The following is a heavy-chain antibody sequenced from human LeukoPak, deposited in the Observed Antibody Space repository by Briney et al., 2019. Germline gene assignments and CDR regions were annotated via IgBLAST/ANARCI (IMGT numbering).Heavy chain of an antibody. J-gene: IGHJ4*02. CDR1: GGSISSSTYY. D-gene: IGHD3-10*01. CDR2: IYYSGST. CDR3: ARDAHYYGSGTYSDYFDY. V-gene: IGHV4-61*01. Sequence: PSETLSLTCTVSGGSISSSTYYWGWIRQPPGKGLEWIGYIYYSGSTNYNPSLKSRVTISVDTSKNQFSLKLSSVTAADTAVYYCARDAHYYGSGTYSDYFDYWGQGTLVTVSS.